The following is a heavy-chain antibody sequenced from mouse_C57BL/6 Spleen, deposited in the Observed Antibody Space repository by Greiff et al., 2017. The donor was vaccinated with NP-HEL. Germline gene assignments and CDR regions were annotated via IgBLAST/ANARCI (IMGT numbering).Heavy chain of an antibody. CDR2: INPNNGGT. D-gene: IGHD1-1*01. CDR3: ARNYYGSRYFDV. Sequence: VQLKESGPELVKPGASVKIPCKASGYTFTDYNMDWVKQSHGKSLEWIGDINPNNGGTIYNQKFKGKATLTVDKSSSTAYMELRSLTSEDTAVYYWARNYYGSRYFDVWGTGTTVTVSS. V-gene: IGHV1-18*01. J-gene: IGHJ1*03. CDR1: GYTFTDYN.